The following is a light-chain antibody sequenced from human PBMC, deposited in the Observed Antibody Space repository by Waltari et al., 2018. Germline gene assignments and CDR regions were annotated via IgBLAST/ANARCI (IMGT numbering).Light chain of an antibody. Sequence: DIVMTQSPDSLAVSLGERATMKCNSSQSVLASNYNKNCLVWYQQKPGQPPKPLIYWASTRESGVPDRFSGSGSETDFTLTISSLQAEDVAVYYCQQFYTTPPTFGQGTKVEIK. V-gene: IGKV4-1*01. CDR3: QQFYTTPPT. CDR2: WAS. CDR1: QSVLASNYNKNC. J-gene: IGKJ1*01.